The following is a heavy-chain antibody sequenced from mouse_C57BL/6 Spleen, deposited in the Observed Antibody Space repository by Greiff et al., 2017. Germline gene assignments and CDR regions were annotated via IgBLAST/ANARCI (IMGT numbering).Heavy chain of an antibody. CDR1: GYTFTSYW. Sequence: QVQLKQPGAELVKPGASVKLSCKASGYTFTSYWMHWVKQRPGQGLEWIGMIHPNSGSTNYNEKFKSKATLTVDKSSSTAYMQLSSLTSEDSAVYYCARGNDGYLPGYWGQGTTLTVSS. V-gene: IGHV1-64*01. CDR3: ARGNDGYLPGY. J-gene: IGHJ2*01. D-gene: IGHD2-3*01. CDR2: IHPNSGST.